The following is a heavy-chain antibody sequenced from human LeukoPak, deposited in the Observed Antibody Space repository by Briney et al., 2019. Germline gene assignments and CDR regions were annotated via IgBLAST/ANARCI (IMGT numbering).Heavy chain of an antibody. CDR2: VYYTGTT. CDR1: GGSISNYY. CDR3: ARDPEQQVVDLDY. Sequence: SETLSLTCSVSGGSISNYYWSWIRQPPGKGLEWIGHVYYTGTTNYNPSLQSRVTISVDTSKNQLSLKLTPVTAADTAVYYCARDPEQQVVDLDYWGQGTLVTVCS. D-gene: IGHD6-13*01. V-gene: IGHV4-59*12. J-gene: IGHJ4*02.